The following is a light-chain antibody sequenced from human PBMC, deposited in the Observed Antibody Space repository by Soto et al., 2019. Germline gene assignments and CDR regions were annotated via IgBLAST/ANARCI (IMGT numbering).Light chain of an antibody. Sequence: QSALTQPASVSGSPGQSITISCTGTSSDVGGYNYVSWYQQHPGKAPTLMIYDVSNRPSGVSNRFSGSKSGNTASLTISGLQAEDEADYYCSSYTSSSTLVFGGGTKLTVI. CDR2: DVS. V-gene: IGLV2-14*01. CDR3: SSYTSSSTLV. J-gene: IGLJ2*01. CDR1: SSDVGGYNY.